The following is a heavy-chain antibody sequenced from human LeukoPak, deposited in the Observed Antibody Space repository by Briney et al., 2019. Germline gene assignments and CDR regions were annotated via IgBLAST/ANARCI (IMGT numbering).Heavy chain of an antibody. CDR2: ISYDGSNK. D-gene: IGHD4-11*01. CDR1: GFTFSSYA. CDR3: ARDQDSPGSNWFDP. J-gene: IGHJ5*02. V-gene: IGHV3-30-3*01. Sequence: QPGGSLRLSCAASGFTFSSYAMHWVRQAPGKGLEWVAVISYDGSNKYYADSVKGRFTISRDNSKNTLYLQMNSLRAEDTAVYYCARDQDSPGSNWFDPWGQGTLVTVSS.